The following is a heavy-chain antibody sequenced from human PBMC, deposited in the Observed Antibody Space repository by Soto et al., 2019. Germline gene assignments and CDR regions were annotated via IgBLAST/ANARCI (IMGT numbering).Heavy chain of an antibody. CDR3: AREGGCGSFPGQGWYFHL. D-gene: IGHD1-26*01. V-gene: IGHV1-69*01. Sequence: QVQLVQSGAEVKKPGSSVKVSCKASGGTFSSYAITWVRQAPGQGLEWMGGIIPIFGTANYAQKFQGRVTITADESTRTAYMELSSLTSEDTAVYYCAREGGCGSFPGQGWYFHLWGRRTLVTVSS. CDR1: GGTFSSYA. J-gene: IGHJ2*01. CDR2: IIPIFGTA.